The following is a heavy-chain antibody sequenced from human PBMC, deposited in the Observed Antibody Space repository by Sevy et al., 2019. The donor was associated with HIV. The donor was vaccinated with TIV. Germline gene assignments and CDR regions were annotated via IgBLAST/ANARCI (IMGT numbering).Heavy chain of an antibody. D-gene: IGHD2-15*01. CDR2: SSGSGNDM. J-gene: IGHJ4*02. V-gene: IGHV3-21*06. CDR3: ATDHGYCSGESCYFGGY. CDR1: GFIFTSYT. Sequence: GGSLRLSCSASGFIFTSYTMIWVRQAPGRGLEWVASSSGSGNDMHYADSVKGRFTMSRDNAKNLVYLQMNGLRTEDTAVYYCATDHGYCSGESCYFGGYWGQGTQVTVSS.